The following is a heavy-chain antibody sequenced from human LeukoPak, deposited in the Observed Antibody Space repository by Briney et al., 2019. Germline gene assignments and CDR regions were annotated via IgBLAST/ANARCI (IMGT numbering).Heavy chain of an antibody. CDR1: GFTFSHYG. J-gene: IGHJ4*02. CDR2: IRYSASDT. V-gene: IGHV3-30*02. CDR3: ANDLGWIQLNLG. Sequence: PGGSLRLSCAASGFTFSHYGMHWVRQAPGKGLEWVAFIRYSASDTYYADSVKGRFTISRDNSKNTLYLQMNSLRAEDTAVYYCANDLGWIQLNLGRGQGTLVTVSS. D-gene: IGHD5-18*01.